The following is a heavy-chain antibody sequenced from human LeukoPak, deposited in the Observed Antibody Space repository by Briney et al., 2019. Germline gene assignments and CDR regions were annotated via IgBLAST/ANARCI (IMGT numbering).Heavy chain of an antibody. D-gene: IGHD3-9*01. CDR2: IYYSGST. CDR3: ARGLGLRYFDWLQLSYNLFDP. CDR1: SCTINSGDYY. J-gene: IGHJ5*02. V-gene: IGHV4-30-4*01. Sequence: PSQTLSLTSTVSSCTINSGDYYWRWIRQPPGKGLEWIGYIYYSGSTYYNPSIMSRVTTSVDTSKNQFSLKLSSVTAADTAVYYCARGLGLRYFDWLQLSYNLFDPWGQGTLVTVSS.